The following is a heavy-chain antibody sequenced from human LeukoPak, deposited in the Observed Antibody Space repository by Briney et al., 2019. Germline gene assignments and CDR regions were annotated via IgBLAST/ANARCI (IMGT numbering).Heavy chain of an antibody. CDR2: ISGSGGST. CDR1: GFTFSTYS. CDR3: AKGLSGSSGWYYFDY. J-gene: IGHJ4*02. D-gene: IGHD6-19*01. Sequence: PGGSLRLSCAASGFTFSTYSMNWVRQAPGKGLEWVSVISGSGGSTFYADSVKGRFTISRDNSKNTLYLQMNSLRAEDTAVHYCAKGLSGSSGWYYFDYWGQGTLVTVSS. V-gene: IGHV3-23*01.